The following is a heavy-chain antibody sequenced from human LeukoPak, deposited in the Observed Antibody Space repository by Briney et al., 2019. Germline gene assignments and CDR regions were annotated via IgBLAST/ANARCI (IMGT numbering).Heavy chain of an antibody. Sequence: SETLSLTCTVSGGSISSSSYYWGWIRQPPGKGLEWIGSIYYSGSTYYNPSLKSRVTISVDTSKNQFSLKLSSVTAADTAVYYCASRAYCGGDCRWNYYYGMDVWGQGTTVTVSS. CDR2: IYYSGST. CDR3: ASRAYCGGDCRWNYYYGMDV. D-gene: IGHD2-21*02. CDR1: GGSISSSSYY. J-gene: IGHJ6*02. V-gene: IGHV4-39*07.